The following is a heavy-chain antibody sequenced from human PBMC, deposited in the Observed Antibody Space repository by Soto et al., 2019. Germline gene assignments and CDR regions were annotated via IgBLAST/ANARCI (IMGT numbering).Heavy chain of an antibody. CDR1: GSTFSSSA. J-gene: IGHJ4*02. CDR2: ISYNSRAT. D-gene: IGHD1-1*01. Sequence: GGSLRLSCAASGSTFSSSAMGWVRQGPGKGLEWVSLISYNSRATYYMDSVKGRFAISRDNSKNTLYLQLSSLRAEDTAVYYCATQDFRGATGTTWGQGTLVTVSS. V-gene: IGHV3-23*01. CDR3: ATQDFRGATGTT.